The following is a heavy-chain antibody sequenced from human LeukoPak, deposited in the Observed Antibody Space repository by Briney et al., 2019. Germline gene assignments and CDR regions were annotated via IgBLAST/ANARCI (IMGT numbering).Heavy chain of an antibody. CDR3: ARGLGYSSSWYKD. D-gene: IGHD6-13*01. CDR1: GYTFTGYY. J-gene: IGHJ4*02. Sequence: GASVKVSCKASGYTFTGYYMHWVRQAPGQGLEWMGWINPNSGGTNYAQKFQGRVTMTRDTSTSTAYMELRSLRSDDTAVYYCARGLGYSSSWYKDWGQGTLVTVSS. V-gene: IGHV1-2*02. CDR2: INPNSGGT.